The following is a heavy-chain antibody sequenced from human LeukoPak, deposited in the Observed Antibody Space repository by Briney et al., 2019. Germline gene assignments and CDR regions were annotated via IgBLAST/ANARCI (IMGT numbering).Heavy chain of an antibody. CDR1: GLTFSNHG. V-gene: IGHV3-30*02. J-gene: IGHJ4*02. CDR2: IRNDGSDK. D-gene: IGHD1-26*01. Sequence: GGSLRLSCAASGLTFSNHGMHWVRLAPGKGLEWVAFIRNDGSDKYYGASVKGRFTISRDNPKNTVYLQMNSLRGEDTAEYYCAKDGAQYFDYWGQGILVTVSS. CDR3: AKDGAQYFDY.